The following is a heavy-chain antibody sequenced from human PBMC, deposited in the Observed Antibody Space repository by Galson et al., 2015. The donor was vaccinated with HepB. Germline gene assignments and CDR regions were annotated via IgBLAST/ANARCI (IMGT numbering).Heavy chain of an antibody. D-gene: IGHD3-22*01. V-gene: IGHV1-18*04. J-gene: IGHJ4*02. CDR3: ARIGNYYDSSGRYLLGD. CDR2: ISAYNGNT. CDR1: GYTFTSYG. Sequence: SVKVSCKASGYTFTSYGISWVRQAPGQGLEWMGWISAYNGNTNYAQKVQDRVTMTMGTSTSPAYMELRSLTSDDTAVYYCARIGNYYDSSGRYLLGDWGQGTLVTVSS.